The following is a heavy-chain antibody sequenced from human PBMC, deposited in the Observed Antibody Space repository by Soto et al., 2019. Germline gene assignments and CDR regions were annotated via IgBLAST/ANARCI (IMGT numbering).Heavy chain of an antibody. J-gene: IGHJ3*02. V-gene: IGHV1-3*01. Sequence: ASVKVSCKASGYTFTSYAMHWVRQAPGQRLEWMGWINAGNGNTKYSQKFQGRVTITRDTSASTAYMELSSLRSEDTAVYYCARGDSGSYAFDIWGQGTMVTVSS. CDR3: ARGDSGSYAFDI. CDR2: INAGNGNT. D-gene: IGHD1-26*01. CDR1: GYTFTSYA.